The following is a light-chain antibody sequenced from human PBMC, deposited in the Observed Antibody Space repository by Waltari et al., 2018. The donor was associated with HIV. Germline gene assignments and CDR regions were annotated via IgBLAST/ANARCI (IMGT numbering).Light chain of an antibody. J-gene: IGLJ2*01. Sequence: QSLLTQPPSVSGAPGQRVPIPCTGSSPNIGAGFDVHWYRQLPGTVPKLLIYGNSNRPSGVPHRFSGSKSGTSASLAITGLQAEDEADYYCQSYDRSLSGYVVFGGGTKLTVL. V-gene: IGLV1-40*01. CDR2: GNS. CDR1: SPNIGAGFD. CDR3: QSYDRSLSGYVV.